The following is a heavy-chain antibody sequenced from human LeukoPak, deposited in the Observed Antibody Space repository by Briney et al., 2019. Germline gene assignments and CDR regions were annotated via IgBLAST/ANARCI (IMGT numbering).Heavy chain of an antibody. J-gene: IGHJ6*02. V-gene: IGHV1-18*01. CDR1: GYTFTSYG. CDR3: ARVAIVGATSLYYYGMDV. Sequence: VASVKVSCTASGYTFTSYGISWVRQAPGQGLEWMGWISAYNGNTNYAQKLQGRVTMTTDTSTSTAYMELRSLRSDDTAVYYCARVAIVGATSLYYYGMDVWGQGTTVTVPS. CDR2: ISAYNGNT. D-gene: IGHD1-26*01.